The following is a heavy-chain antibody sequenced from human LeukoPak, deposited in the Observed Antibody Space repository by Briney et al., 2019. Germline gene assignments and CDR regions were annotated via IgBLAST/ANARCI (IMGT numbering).Heavy chain of an antibody. J-gene: IGHJ4*02. CDR1: GYTFTSYD. D-gene: IGHD3-10*01. V-gene: IGHV1-2*02. Sequence: ASVKVSCKASGYTFTSYDINWGRQAPGQGLEWRGWINPNSGGTNYAQKFQGRVTMTRDTSISTAYMELSRLRSDDTAVYYCAREERNYYGSGSYAFDYWGQATLVTVSS. CDR3: AREERNYYGSGSYAFDY. CDR2: INPNSGGT.